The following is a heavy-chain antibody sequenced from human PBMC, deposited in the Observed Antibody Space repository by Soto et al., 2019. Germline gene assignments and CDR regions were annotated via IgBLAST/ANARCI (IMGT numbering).Heavy chain of an antibody. D-gene: IGHD3-9*01. V-gene: IGHV3-11*01. CDR2: ISSSGSTI. J-gene: IGHJ2*01. CDR1: GFTFSDYY. CDR3: ASSRPVMDYFDL. Sequence: QVQLVESGGGLVKPGGSLRLSCAASGFTFSDYYMSCIRQAPGKGLEWVSYISSSGSTIYYADSVKGRFTISRDNAKNALYLQMNSLRAEDTAVYYCASSRPVMDYFDLWGRGTLVTVSS.